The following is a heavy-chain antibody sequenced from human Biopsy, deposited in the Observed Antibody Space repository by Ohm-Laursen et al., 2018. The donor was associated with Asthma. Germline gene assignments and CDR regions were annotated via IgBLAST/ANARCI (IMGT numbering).Heavy chain of an antibody. CDR2: MSYDDSQT. V-gene: IGHV3-30*18. CDR3: AKGEDPRPIADRFDL. Sequence: SLRLSCSASGFPISNYGMHWVRQAPGKGLEWVAVMSYDDSQTRYADSVKGRFTISRDNSKNILYLQMSSLRDEDTAVYFCAKGEDPRPIADRFDLWGLGTLVTVSS. CDR1: GFPISNYG. D-gene: IGHD6-6*01. J-gene: IGHJ3*01.